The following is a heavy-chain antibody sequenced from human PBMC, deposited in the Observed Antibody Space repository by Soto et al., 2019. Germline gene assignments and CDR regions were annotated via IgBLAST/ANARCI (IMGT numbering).Heavy chain of an antibody. V-gene: IGHV4-30-4*01. CDR1: GGSISSGDYY. CDR2: IYYSGST. Sequence: QVQLQESGPGLVKPSQTLSLTCTVSGGSISSGDYYWSWIRQPPGKGLEWIGYIYYSGSTYYNPSLKSRVTIPVDTSKNHFSQKLSSGTAADTAVYYCAREGVYDSSGHDYWGQETLVTVPS. CDR3: AREGVYDSSGHDY. J-gene: IGHJ4*02. D-gene: IGHD3-22*01.